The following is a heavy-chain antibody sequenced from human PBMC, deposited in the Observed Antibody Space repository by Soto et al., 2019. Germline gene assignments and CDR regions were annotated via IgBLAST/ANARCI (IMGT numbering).Heavy chain of an antibody. CDR1: GFTFSSYG. V-gene: IGHV3-30*03. D-gene: IGHD2-15*01. CDR3: AIGSLAADAFDI. Sequence: QVQLVESGGGVVQPGRSLRLSCAASGFTFSSYGMHWVRQAPGKGLEWVAVISYDGSNKYYADSVKGRFTISRDNSSTTLYLQIHTLRAKDTDVYYCAIGSLAADAFDIWGQATMVTLSS. J-gene: IGHJ3*02. CDR2: ISYDGSNK.